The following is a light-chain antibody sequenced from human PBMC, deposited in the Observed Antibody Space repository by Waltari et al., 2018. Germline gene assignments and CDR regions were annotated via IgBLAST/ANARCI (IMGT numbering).Light chain of an antibody. CDR2: MVS. CDR3: QQYSSFST. CDR1: QSVGTW. J-gene: IGKJ2*01. Sequence: DIQMTQSPSTLSASVGDRVTISCRASQSVGTWLAWYQQKPGKAPKLLIYMVSSLESGVPSRFSGSGSGTEFTLTISSLQPDDFATYSCQQYSSFSTFGQGTKVDI. V-gene: IGKV1-5*03.